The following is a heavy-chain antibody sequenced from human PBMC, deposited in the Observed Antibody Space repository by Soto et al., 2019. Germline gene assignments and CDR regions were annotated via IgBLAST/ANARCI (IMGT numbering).Heavy chain of an antibody. J-gene: IGHJ5*02. V-gene: IGHV4-61*01. CDR3: ARELELRSGWFDP. CDR2: IYYSGST. CDR1: GGSVSSGSYY. Sequence: XGTLSLTCTVSGGSVSSGSYYGSWIRQPPGKGLEWIGYIYYSGSTNYNPSLKSRVTISVDTSKNQFSLKLSSVTAADTAVYYCARELELRSGWFDPWGQGTLVTVSS. D-gene: IGHD1-7*01.